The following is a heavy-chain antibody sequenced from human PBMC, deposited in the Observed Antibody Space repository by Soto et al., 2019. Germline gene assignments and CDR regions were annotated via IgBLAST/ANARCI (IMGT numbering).Heavy chain of an antibody. D-gene: IGHD3-9*01. J-gene: IGHJ4*02. CDR2: IYYSGTT. Sequence: SETLSLTCTVSGGSISSYYWSWIRQPPGKGLEWIGYIYYSGTTNYNPSLQTRVTISLDKSKSQFSLKLNSVTAADSAVYFCARLEGLATISYYFDFWGPGALVTVSS. V-gene: IGHV4-59*08. CDR1: GGSISSYY. CDR3: ARLEGLATISYYFDF.